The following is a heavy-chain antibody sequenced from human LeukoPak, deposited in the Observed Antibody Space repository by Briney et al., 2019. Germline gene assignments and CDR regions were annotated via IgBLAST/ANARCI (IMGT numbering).Heavy chain of an antibody. Sequence: ASVRVSCKASGSTFTSYYMHWVRQAPGQGLEWMGIINPSGGSTSYAQKFQGRVTMTRDMSTSTVYMELSSLRSEDTAVYYCARAGYSGYDAFYWGQGTLVTVSS. CDR3: ARAGYSGYDAFY. J-gene: IGHJ4*02. V-gene: IGHV1-46*01. CDR1: GSTFTSYY. CDR2: INPSGGST. D-gene: IGHD5-12*01.